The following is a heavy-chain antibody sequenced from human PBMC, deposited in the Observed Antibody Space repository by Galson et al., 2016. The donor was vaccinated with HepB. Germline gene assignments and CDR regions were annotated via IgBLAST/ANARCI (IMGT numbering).Heavy chain of an antibody. V-gene: IGHV1-24*01. J-gene: IGHJ3*02. CDR3: ATSRDYYDTSGHPNDAFDI. D-gene: IGHD3-22*01. Sequence: SVKVSCKVSGYTLTELSMHWVRQAPGKGLEWMGGFDPEDGETIFAQRFQGRVTMTEDTPTDTAYMELSSLRSEDTAVYYCATSRDYYDTSGHPNDAFDIWGQGTMVTVSS. CDR1: GYTLTELS. CDR2: FDPEDGET.